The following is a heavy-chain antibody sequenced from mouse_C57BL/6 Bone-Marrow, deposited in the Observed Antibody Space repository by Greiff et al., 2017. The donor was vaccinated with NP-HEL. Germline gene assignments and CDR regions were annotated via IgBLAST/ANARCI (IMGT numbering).Heavy chain of an antibody. CDR2: ISNLAYSI. CDR3: ARHYSNGGPYAMDY. CDR1: GFTFSDYG. V-gene: IGHV5-15*01. D-gene: IGHD2-5*01. Sequence: EVKLMESGGGLVQPGGSLKLSCAASGFTFSDYGMAWVRQAPRKGPEWVAFISNLAYSIYYADTVTGRFTISRENAKNTLYLEMSSLRSEDTAMYYCARHYSNGGPYAMDYWGQGTSVTVSS. J-gene: IGHJ4*01.